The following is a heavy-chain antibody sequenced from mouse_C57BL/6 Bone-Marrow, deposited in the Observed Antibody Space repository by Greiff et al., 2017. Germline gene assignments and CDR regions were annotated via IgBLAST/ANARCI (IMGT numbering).Heavy chain of an antibody. CDR3: ARRGLWLFDY. CDR2: LYPGGGYT. V-gene: IGHV1-63*01. J-gene: IGHJ2*01. CDR1: GYTFTNYW. D-gene: IGHD2-2*01. Sequence: QVQLQQSGAELVRPGTSVKMSCKASGYTFTNYWIGWAKQRPGHGLEWIGDLYPGGGYTNYNEQLKGKATLTADKSSSTAYMQFSSLTSEDSAIYYCARRGLWLFDYWGQGTTLTVSS.